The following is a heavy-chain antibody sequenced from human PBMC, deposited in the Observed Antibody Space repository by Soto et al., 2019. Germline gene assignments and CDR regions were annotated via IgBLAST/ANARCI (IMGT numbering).Heavy chain of an antibody. Sequence: PSETLSLTCTVSGGSISSGGYYWSWIRQHPGKGLEWIGEINHSGSTNYNPSLKSRVTISVDTSKNQFSLKLSSVTAADTAVYYCARGIYYYDSSGYYWPGYYFDYWGQGTLVTVSS. V-gene: IGHV4-31*03. CDR3: ARGIYYYDSSGYYWPGYYFDY. CDR1: GGSISSGGYY. D-gene: IGHD3-22*01. CDR2: INHSGST. J-gene: IGHJ4*02.